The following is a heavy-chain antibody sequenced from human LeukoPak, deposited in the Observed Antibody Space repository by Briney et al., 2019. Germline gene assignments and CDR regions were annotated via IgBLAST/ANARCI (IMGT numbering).Heavy chain of an antibody. CDR2: ISSTSSYI. CDR1: GFIFNSHS. CDR3: ARSSGWYHRGPDYYYYYMDV. J-gene: IGHJ6*03. V-gene: IGHV3-21*01. D-gene: IGHD6-19*01. Sequence: GGSLRLSCAASGFIFNSHSMNWVRQAPGKGLEWVSSISSTSSYIYYADSVKSRFTISRDNAKNSLYLQMNSLRAEDTAVYYCARSSGWYHRGPDYYYYYMDVWGKGTTVTISS.